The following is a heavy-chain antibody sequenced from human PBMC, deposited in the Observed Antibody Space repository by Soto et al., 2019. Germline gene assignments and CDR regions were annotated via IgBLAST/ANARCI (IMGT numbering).Heavy chain of an antibody. J-gene: IGHJ2*01. CDR3: ERQSYGDYADGYFDL. V-gene: IGHV4-39*01. CDR1: GGSISSSSYY. Sequence: PSETLSLTCTVSGGSISSSSYYWGWIRQPPGKGLEWIGSIYYSGSTYYNPSLKSRVTISVDTSKNQFSLKLSSVTAADTAVYYCERQSYGDYADGYFDLWGCGTLVTVSS. D-gene: IGHD4-17*01. CDR2: IYYSGST.